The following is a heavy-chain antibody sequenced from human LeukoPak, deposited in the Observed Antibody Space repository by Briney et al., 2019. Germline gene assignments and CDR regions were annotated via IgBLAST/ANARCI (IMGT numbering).Heavy chain of an antibody. V-gene: IGHV3-7*01. Sequence: AGGSLRLSCAASGFTFTSYWMSWVRQPPGKGLEWVANIKQDGNEKYYLGSVKGRFTISRDNAKNSLYLQMDSLRAEDTAVYYCAKDFFPAYYYDTTGYPNVWGKGTTVTVSS. J-gene: IGHJ6*04. CDR3: AKDFFPAYYYDTTGYPNV. CDR2: IKQDGNEK. CDR1: GFTFTSYW. D-gene: IGHD3-22*01.